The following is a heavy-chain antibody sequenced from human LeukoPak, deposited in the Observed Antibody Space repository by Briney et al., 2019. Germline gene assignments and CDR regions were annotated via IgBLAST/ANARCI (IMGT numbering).Heavy chain of an antibody. CDR3: ARSLWRVAANFFDY. J-gene: IGHJ4*02. CDR1: GFTFSSYG. CDR2: IRYDGSNK. Sequence: GGSLRLSCAASGFTFSSYGMHWVRQAPGKGLEWVAFIRYDGSNKYYADSVKGRFTISRDKSKNTLYLQMNSLRAEDTAVYYCARSLWRVAANFFDYWGQGSLVIVSS. D-gene: IGHD2-15*01. V-gene: IGHV3-30*02.